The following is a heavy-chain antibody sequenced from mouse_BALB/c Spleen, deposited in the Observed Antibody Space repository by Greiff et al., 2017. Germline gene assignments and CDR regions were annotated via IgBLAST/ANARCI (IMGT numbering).Heavy chain of an antibody. V-gene: IGHV2-6-7*01. CDR3: ARDRQLGLLYAMDY. Sequence: QVQLQQSGPGLVAPSQSLSITCTVSGFSLTGYGVNWVRQPPGKGLEWLGMIWGDGSTDYNSALKSRLSISKDNSKSQVFLKMNSLQTDDTARYYCARDRQLGLLYAMDYWGQGTSVTVSS. CDR1: GFSLTGYG. CDR2: IWGDGST. D-gene: IGHD3-2*01. J-gene: IGHJ4*01.